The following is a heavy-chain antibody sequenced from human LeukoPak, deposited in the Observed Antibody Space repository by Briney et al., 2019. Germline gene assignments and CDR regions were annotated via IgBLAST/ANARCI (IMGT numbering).Heavy chain of an antibody. Sequence: PSETLSLTCTVSGGSISSYYWSWIRQPPEKGLEWIGYIYYSGSTNYNPSLKSRVSISLDTSENQFSLKLSSVTAADTAVYYCARLYDSSGYYYPFDYWGQGTLVTVSS. CDR2: IYYSGST. CDR1: GGSISSYY. D-gene: IGHD3-22*01. J-gene: IGHJ4*02. CDR3: ARLYDSSGYYYPFDY. V-gene: IGHV4-59*08.